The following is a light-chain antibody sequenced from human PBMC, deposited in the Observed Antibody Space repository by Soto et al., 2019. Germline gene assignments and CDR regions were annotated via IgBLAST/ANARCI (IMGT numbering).Light chain of an antibody. CDR3: TSYTSTTTLDVL. V-gene: IGLV2-14*01. Sequence: QSALTQPASVSGSPGQSITISCTGTSSDVGGYNYVSWHQQHPGKAPKLVIYEVSNRPSGVSNRFSGSKSGNTASLTISGLQAEDEADYYCTSYTSTTTLDVLFGGGTKLTVL. CDR1: SSDVGGYNY. CDR2: EVS. J-gene: IGLJ2*01.